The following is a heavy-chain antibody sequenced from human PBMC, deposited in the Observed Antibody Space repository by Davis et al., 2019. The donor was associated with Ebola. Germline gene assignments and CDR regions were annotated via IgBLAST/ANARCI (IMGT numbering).Heavy chain of an antibody. CDR3: ARDLRIYYYYYYGMDV. CDR1: GFTFSGSA. D-gene: IGHD1-14*01. CDR2: ISYDGSNK. Sequence: GGSLRLSCAASGFTFSGSAMHWVRQAPGKGLEWVAVISYDGSNKYYADSVKGRFTISRDNSKNTLYLQMNSLRAEDTAVYYCARDLRIYYYYYYGMDVWGQGTTVTVSS. V-gene: IGHV3-30-3*01. J-gene: IGHJ6*02.